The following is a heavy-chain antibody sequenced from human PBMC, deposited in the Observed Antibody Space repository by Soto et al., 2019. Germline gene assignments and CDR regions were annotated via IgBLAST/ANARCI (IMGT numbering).Heavy chain of an antibody. CDR2: ICYIGNT. CDR3: TRHGYYDSSCYYGVGY. V-gene: IGHV4-39*01. CDR1: GDSLISYNYY. Sequence: QLQLQESGPGLVKPSEILSLTCTVSGDSLISYNYYWGWIRQPPGKGLEWIGSICYIGNTYYNPSLKCLITISVDTSKNEYSLGLNSVTTVDRAVYYCTRHGYYDSSCYYGVGYWVQETLFTV. D-gene: IGHD3-22*01. J-gene: IGHJ4*02.